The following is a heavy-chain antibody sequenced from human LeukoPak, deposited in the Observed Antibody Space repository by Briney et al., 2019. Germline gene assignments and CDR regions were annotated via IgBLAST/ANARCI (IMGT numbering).Heavy chain of an antibody. CDR1: GFIFDTYA. Sequence: GGSLRLSCAASGFIFDTYAMNWVRQAPGKGLEWVSSISKSGRDIYYADSVRGRFTISRDNARDSLYLQMNSLRVEDTAVYYGGRGDKPQKKNVPFDFGGKG. D-gene: IGHD1-14*01. V-gene: IGHV3-21*01. J-gene: IGHJ3*01. CDR2: ISKSGRDI. CDR3: GRGDKPQKKNVPFDF.